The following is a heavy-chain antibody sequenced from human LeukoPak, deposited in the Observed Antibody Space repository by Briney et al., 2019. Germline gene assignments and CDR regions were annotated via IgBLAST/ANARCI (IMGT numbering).Heavy chain of an antibody. CDR2: IYYSGST. D-gene: IGHD3-22*01. V-gene: IGHV4-39*07. CDR1: GGSISSSSYY. CDR3: ASLTTAEAFDI. J-gene: IGHJ3*02. Sequence: SETLSLTCTVSGGSISSSSYYWGWIRQPPGKGLEWIGSIYYSGSTYYNPSLKSRVTISVDASKNQFSLKLSSVTAADTAVYYCASLTTAEAFDIWGQGTMVTVSS.